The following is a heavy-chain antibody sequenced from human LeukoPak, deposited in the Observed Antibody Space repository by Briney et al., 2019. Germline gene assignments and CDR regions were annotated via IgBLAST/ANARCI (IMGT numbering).Heavy chain of an antibody. D-gene: IGHD6-13*01. J-gene: IGHJ3*01. CDR2: IRQDGSDK. V-gene: IGHV3-7*01. Sequence: GGSLRLSCAASGFTFSSYWMSWVRQAPGKGLEWVADIRQDGSDKYYVDSVKGRFIISRDNAKKSVSLHMNNLRVEDTAMYYCVVYKYILSWSAFDFWGRGTMVTVSS. CDR3: VVYKYILSWSAFDF. CDR1: GFTFSSYW.